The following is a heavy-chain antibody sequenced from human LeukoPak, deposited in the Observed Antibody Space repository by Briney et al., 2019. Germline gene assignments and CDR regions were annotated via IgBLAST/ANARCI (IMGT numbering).Heavy chain of an antibody. Sequence: PGGSLRLSCAASGFTFSSYGMHWVRQAPRKGLEWVAVISYDGSNKYYADSVKGRFTISRDNSKNTLYLQMNSLRAEDTAVYYCAKDPVSDYWGQGTLVTVSS. V-gene: IGHV3-30*18. J-gene: IGHJ4*02. CDR2: ISYDGSNK. CDR3: AKDPVSDY. CDR1: GFTFSSYG.